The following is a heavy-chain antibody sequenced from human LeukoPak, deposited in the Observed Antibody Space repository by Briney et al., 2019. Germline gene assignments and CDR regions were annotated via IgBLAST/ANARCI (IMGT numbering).Heavy chain of an antibody. Sequence: GSLRLSCAASGFTFSGSALHWVRQASGKGLEWVGRIRSTANGYATAYAASVKGRFTISRDDSKNTAYLQMDSLKTEDTAVYYCTGNYYGSGSYADFDYWGQGTLVTVSS. D-gene: IGHD3-10*01. CDR3: TGNYYGSGSYADFDY. V-gene: IGHV3-73*01. J-gene: IGHJ4*02. CDR1: GFTFSGSA. CDR2: IRSTANGYAT.